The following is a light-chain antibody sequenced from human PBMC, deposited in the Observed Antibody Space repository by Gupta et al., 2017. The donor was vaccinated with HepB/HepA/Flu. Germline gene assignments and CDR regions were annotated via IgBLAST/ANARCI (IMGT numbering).Light chain of an antibody. CDR3: CSAGTSDTIM. V-gene: IGLV2-23*02. J-gene: IGLJ3*02. CDR1: SSDVGTYNL. CDR2: SVT. Sequence: QSALTQPASVSGSPGQSITISCTGTSSDVGTYNLVSWYQQHPGKAPKIIIYSVTERPSGVSHRFSASKSGNVASLTISGLQAEDEADDYCCSAGTSDTIMFGGGTKVTVL.